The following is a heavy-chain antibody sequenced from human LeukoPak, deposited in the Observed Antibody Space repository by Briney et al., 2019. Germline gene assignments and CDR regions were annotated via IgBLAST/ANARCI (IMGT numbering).Heavy chain of an antibody. D-gene: IGHD6-13*01. Sequence: PSETLSLTCTVSGGSISNYYRNWIRQPPGKGLEWIGYIYYTGSTNYNPSLKSRVTMSVDTSKNQFSLNLKSVTPEDTAVYYCARNLIPEQLVPNFWGQGTLVTVSS. CDR2: IYYTGST. CDR1: GGSISNYY. V-gene: IGHV4-59*01. CDR3: ARNLIPEQLVPNF. J-gene: IGHJ4*02.